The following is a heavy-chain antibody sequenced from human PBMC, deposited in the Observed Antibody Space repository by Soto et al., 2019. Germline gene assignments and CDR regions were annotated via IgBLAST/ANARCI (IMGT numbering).Heavy chain of an antibody. D-gene: IGHD1-7*01. Sequence: SETLSRTWTVSGGSISRGDYYWRWIRQPPGKVLEWIGYIYYSGSTYYNPSLKSRVTISVDTSKNRFSLKLSSVTAADTAVYYCARARITGTIGGLYYFDYWGQGTLVTVSS. CDR1: GGSISRGDYY. V-gene: IGHV4-30-4*01. CDR2: IYYSGST. J-gene: IGHJ4*02. CDR3: ARARITGTIGGLYYFDY.